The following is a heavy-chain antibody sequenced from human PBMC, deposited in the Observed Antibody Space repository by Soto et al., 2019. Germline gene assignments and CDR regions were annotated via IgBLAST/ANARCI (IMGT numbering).Heavy chain of an antibody. CDR3: AKAGWLGWFDP. CDR1: GDTFTSYD. V-gene: IGHV1-8*01. J-gene: IGHJ5*02. D-gene: IGHD1-1*01. Sequence: QVQLVQSGAEVKKPGASVKVSCKASGDTFTSYDINWVRQATGQGLEWMGWMNPKNGNTGYAQKFQGRGTMTRNTSITTAYMELSSLRSEDTAVYYCAKAGWLGWFDPWGQGTLVTVSS. CDR2: MNPKNGNT.